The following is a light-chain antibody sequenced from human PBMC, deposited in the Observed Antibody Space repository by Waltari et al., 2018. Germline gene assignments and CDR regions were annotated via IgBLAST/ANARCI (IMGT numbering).Light chain of an antibody. V-gene: IGLV3-21*02. Sequence: SYVLTQPPSVSVAPGQPASLTRGGDRIGRKSVHWYQQKPGQAPVLVVFDDSDRPSGISERFSGSISGPTATLTISRVEAGDEADYYCQVWESSVVFGGGTKLTVL. CDR1: RIGRKS. CDR3: QVWESSVV. J-gene: IGLJ2*01. CDR2: DDS.